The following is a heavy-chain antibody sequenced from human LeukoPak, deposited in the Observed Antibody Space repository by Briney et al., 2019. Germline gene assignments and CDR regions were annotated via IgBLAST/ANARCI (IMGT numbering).Heavy chain of an antibody. CDR2: MNPNSGNT. J-gene: IGHJ6*03. V-gene: IGHV1-8*01. D-gene: IGHD3-16*01. Sequence: ALVKVSCKASGYSFTNYAMNWVRQAPGQGLEWMGWMNPNSGNTGYAQKFQGRVTITRNTSISTAYMELSSLRSEDTAVYYCARAGGVVRGYYYYYYYMDVWGKGTTVTVSS. CDR1: GYSFTNYA. CDR3: ARAGGVVRGYYYYYYYMDV.